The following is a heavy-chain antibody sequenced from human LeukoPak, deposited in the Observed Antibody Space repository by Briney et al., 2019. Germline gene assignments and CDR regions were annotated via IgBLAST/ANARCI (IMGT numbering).Heavy chain of an antibody. V-gene: IGHV1-18*01. CDR2: ISAYNGNT. CDR3: ARDGKYYYGSGSYSSRWFDP. J-gene: IGHJ5*02. D-gene: IGHD3-10*01. Sequence: GASVKVSCKASGYTFTSYGISWVRQAPGQGLEWMGWISAYNGNTNYAQKLQGRVTMTTDTSTSTAYMELRSLRSDDTAVYYCARDGKYYYGSGSYSSRWFDPWGQGTLVTVSS. CDR1: GYTFTSYG.